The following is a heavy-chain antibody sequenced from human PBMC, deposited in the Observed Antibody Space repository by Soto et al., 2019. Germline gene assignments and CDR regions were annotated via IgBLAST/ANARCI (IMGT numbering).Heavy chain of an antibody. V-gene: IGHV1-69*06. D-gene: IGHD4-17*01. CDR3: ASSTDERGTSNY. Sequence: QVQLVQSGAAVKKPGSSVKVSCTASGGTFSSYAIRWVRQAPGQGLEWMGGIITIFGTANYAQKLKGRVTITSDKSTSTDYMELSSLRSEYTAVYYCASSTDERGTSNYWGQGTMVTVSS. J-gene: IGHJ4*02. CDR1: GGTFSSYA. CDR2: IITIFGTA.